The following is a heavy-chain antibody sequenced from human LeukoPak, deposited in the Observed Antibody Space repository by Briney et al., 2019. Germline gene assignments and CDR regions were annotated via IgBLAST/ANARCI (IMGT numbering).Heavy chain of an antibody. CDR1: GGTFSSYA. V-gene: IGHV1-69*13. CDR2: IIPIFGTA. Sequence: GASVKVSCKASGGTFSSYAISWVRQAPGQGLEWMGGIIPIFGTANYAQKFQGRVTITADESTSTAYMELSSLRSEDTAVYYCAREKTDYYDSSGYGAFDIWGQGTMVTVSS. J-gene: IGHJ3*02. D-gene: IGHD3-22*01. CDR3: AREKTDYYDSSGYGAFDI.